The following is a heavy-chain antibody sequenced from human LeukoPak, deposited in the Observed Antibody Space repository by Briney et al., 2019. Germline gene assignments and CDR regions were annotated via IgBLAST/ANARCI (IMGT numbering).Heavy chain of an antibody. D-gene: IGHD5-24*01. CDR3: ARRFRD. J-gene: IGHJ4*02. V-gene: IGHV3-48*03. Sequence: PGGSLRLSCVGSRLTFSGFEMNWVRQAPGKGLEWVSYIKDDGSLKTYADSVKGRFTISRDNAKNSLYLQMNSLRVEDTAIYYYARRFRDWGQGTLVTVSS. CDR2: IKDDGSLK. CDR1: RLTFSGFE.